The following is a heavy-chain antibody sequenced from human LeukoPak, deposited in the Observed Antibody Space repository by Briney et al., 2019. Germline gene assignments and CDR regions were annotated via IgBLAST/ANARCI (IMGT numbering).Heavy chain of an antibody. D-gene: IGHD1-26*01. Sequence: GESLKISCKASGYSFTTYWIGWVRQMPGKGLEWMGIMNPGDSDTRYSPSFQGQVTISADKSISTAYLQWSSLRASDTAIYYCARHLLTPGGSYYFDFWGQGTLVTVSS. CDR1: GYSFTTYW. CDR2: MNPGDSDT. V-gene: IGHV5-51*01. J-gene: IGHJ4*02. CDR3: ARHLLTPGGSYYFDF.